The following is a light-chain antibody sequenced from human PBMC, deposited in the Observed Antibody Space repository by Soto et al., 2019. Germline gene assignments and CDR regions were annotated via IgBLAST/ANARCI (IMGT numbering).Light chain of an antibody. CDR2: EVT. CDR3: SSYAGSDNPYV. Sequence: SVLDRPAAAEGSPGQSVTIYSNGTSGDVGGYDYVSWYQQHPGKAPKLMIYEVTKRPLGVPDRFSGSKSGNTASLTVSGLQAEDEADYYCSSYAGSDNPYVFGTGTKVT. CDR1: SGDVGGYDY. V-gene: IGLV2-8*01. J-gene: IGLJ1*01.